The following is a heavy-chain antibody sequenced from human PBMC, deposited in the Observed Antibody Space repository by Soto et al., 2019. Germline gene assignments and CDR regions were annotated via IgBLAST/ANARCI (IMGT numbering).Heavy chain of an antibody. CDR3: ARVRSPRITIFGGGRYGMDV. Sequence: GGSLRLSCAASGFTFSSYWMSWVRQAPGKGLEWVANIKQDGSEKYYVDSVKGRFTISRDNAKNSLYLQMNSLRAEDTAVYYCARVRSPRITIFGGGRYGMDVWGQGTTVTVSS. J-gene: IGHJ6*02. CDR1: GFTFSSYW. CDR2: IKQDGSEK. V-gene: IGHV3-7*05. D-gene: IGHD3-9*01.